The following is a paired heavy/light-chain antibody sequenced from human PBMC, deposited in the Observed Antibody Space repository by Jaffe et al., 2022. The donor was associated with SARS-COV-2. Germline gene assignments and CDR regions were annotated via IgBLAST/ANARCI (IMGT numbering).Heavy chain of an antibody. V-gene: IGHV1-3*01. CDR1: GYTFTSFA. Sequence: QVQLVQSEPEVKKPGASVHLSCKASGYTFTSFAVHWVRQAPGQRPEWMGWINFGTGKTKYSQKFQGRVTITSDRSANTVYVELNNLRSEDTGVYYCASDLNAAGQYSWLDPWGQGTLVTVSS. J-gene: IGHJ5*02. CDR3: ASDLNAAGQYSWLDP. D-gene: IGHD6-13*01. CDR2: INFGTGKT.
Light chain of an antibody. J-gene: IGKJ2*01. Sequence: DIQMTQSPSSLSASVGDRVTITCRASQTIDTFLNWYQQKPGKAPKLLIYVASSLQSGVPSRFSGFGSGTDFTLNISSLQPEDFATYYCQQSFGTPFTFGQGTKLDIK. CDR2: VAS. CDR1: QTIDTF. CDR3: QQSFGTPFT. V-gene: IGKV1-39*01.